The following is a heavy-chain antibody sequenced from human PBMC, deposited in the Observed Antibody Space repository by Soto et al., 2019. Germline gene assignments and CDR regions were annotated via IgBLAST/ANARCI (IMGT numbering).Heavy chain of an antibody. D-gene: IGHD6-25*01. CDR1: GFTFSSYA. V-gene: IGHV3-23*01. J-gene: IGHJ2*01. CDR2: ISGSGGST. Sequence: PGGSLRLSCAASGFTFSSYAMSWVRQAPGKGLEWVSAISGSGGSTYYADSVKGRFTISRDNSKSTLYLQMNSLRAEDTAVYYCAKDQCPADWYFDLWGRGTLVTVSS. CDR3: AKDQCPADWYFDL.